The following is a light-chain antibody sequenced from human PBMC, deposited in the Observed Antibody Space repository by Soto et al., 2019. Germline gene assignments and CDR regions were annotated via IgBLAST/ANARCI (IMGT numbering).Light chain of an antibody. Sequence: QSVLTQPPSVSGAPGQRVTISCTGSSSNIGAGYDVHWYQQLPGTAPKLLIYGNSNRPSGVPDRFSGSKSGTSASLAITGLQAEDEADYYCQSYDSSLSGSNYVFGTGTKLTVL. CDR3: QSYDSSLSGSNYV. CDR2: GNS. CDR1: SSNIGAGYD. V-gene: IGLV1-40*01. J-gene: IGLJ1*01.